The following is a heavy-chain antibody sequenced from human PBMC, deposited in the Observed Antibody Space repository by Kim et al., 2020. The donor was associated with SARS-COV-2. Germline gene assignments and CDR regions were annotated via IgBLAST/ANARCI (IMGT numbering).Heavy chain of an antibody. V-gene: IGHV4-39*01. CDR2: IYYSGKS. Sequence: SETLSLTCTVSGDSLNSNGYYWGWIRQPPGKGLEWIGSIYYSGKSYYNPSLSSRVTMSIHTSKSQFSLNLSSVTAAEPAIYYCARQLELYYFFYYGLDVWGRGTTVTVSS. CDR3: ARQLELYYFFYYGLDV. J-gene: IGHJ6*02. CDR1: GDSLNSNGYY. D-gene: IGHD1-7*01.